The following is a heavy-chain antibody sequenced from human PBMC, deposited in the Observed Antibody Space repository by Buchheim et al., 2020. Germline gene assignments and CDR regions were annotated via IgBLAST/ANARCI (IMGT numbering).Heavy chain of an antibody. Sequence: EVQLVESGGGLVKPGGSLRLSCAASGFTFSNAWMSWVRQAPGKGLEWVGRIKRKTDGGTTDYAAPVKGRFTISRDDSKNTLYLQMNSLKTEDTAVYYCTTVMVRYWGQGTL. CDR3: TTVMVRY. J-gene: IGHJ4*02. V-gene: IGHV3-15*01. CDR1: GFTFSNAW. D-gene: IGHD2-8*01. CDR2: IKRKTDGGTT.